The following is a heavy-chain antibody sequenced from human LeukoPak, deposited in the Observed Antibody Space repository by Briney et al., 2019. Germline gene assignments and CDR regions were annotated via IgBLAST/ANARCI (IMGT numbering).Heavy chain of an antibody. Sequence: GGSLRLSCAASGFTFSSYGMSWVRQAPGKGLEWVSAISGSGGSTYYADSVKGRFTISRDNSKNTLYLQMNSLRAEDTAVYYCAKANYRYCTNGVCSTEFDYWGQGTLVTVSS. CDR2: ISGSGGST. D-gene: IGHD2-8*01. J-gene: IGHJ4*02. CDR3: AKANYRYCTNGVCSTEFDY. V-gene: IGHV3-23*01. CDR1: GFTFSSYG.